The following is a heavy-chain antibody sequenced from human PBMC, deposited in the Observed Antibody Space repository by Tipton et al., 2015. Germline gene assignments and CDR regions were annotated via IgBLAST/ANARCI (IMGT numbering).Heavy chain of an antibody. CDR2: INQDGSAK. Sequence: SLRLSCAASGFTFSSSWMTWVRQGPGKGLEWVANINQDGSAKNYVDSVRGRFTISRDNAKNALYLQMNSLRAEDTAVYYCARTGHIATMVTTDFDYWGQGTPVTVSS. CDR1: GFTFSSSW. V-gene: IGHV3-7*03. CDR3: ARTGHIATMVTTDFDY. D-gene: IGHD4/OR15-4a*01. J-gene: IGHJ4*02.